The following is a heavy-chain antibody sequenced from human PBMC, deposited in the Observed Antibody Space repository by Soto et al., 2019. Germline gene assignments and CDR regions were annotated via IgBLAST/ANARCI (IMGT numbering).Heavy chain of an antibody. CDR3: ARQVRGVILFDY. D-gene: IGHD3-10*01. J-gene: IGHJ4*02. Sequence: QVQLQESGPGLVKPSQTLSLTCTVSGDSISRGGYYWSWIRQHPGKGLEWIGYISYSGSTFYNPSLNSRITISLDTSKNQFSLKLSSVTAADTAVYYCARQVRGVILFDYWGQGTLFTVSS. CDR2: ISYSGST. V-gene: IGHV4-31*03. CDR1: GDSISRGGYY.